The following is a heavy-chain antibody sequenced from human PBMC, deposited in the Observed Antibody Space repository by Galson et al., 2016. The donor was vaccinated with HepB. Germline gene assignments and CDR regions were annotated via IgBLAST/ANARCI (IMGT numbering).Heavy chain of an antibody. Sequence: ETLSLTCTVSGGSVNSYNWWSWVRQTPGKGLEWIGEIYQSGTTNYNPSLKSRVTISLDKSRNGFSLKLTSVTAADTAVYYCAPLGYCTAGTCYRVQWGQGHLVTVSS. J-gene: IGHJ4*02. D-gene: IGHD2-8*02. CDR2: IYQSGTT. V-gene: IGHV4-4*02. CDR3: APLGYCTAGTCYRVQ. CDR1: GGSVNSYNW.